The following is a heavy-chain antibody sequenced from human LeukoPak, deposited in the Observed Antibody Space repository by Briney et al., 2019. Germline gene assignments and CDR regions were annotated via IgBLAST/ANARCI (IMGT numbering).Heavy chain of an antibody. CDR1: GFTVSSDS. CDR3: IFASGHTRGNY. J-gene: IGHJ4*02. D-gene: IGHD2-2*01. Sequence: GGSLRLSCTVSGFTVSSDSMSWVRQAPGKGLEWVSFIYSGGSTHYSDSVKGRFTISRDNSKNTLYLQMNSLRAEDTAVYYCIFASGHTRGNYWGQGTLVTVSS. CDR2: IYSGGST. V-gene: IGHV3-53*01.